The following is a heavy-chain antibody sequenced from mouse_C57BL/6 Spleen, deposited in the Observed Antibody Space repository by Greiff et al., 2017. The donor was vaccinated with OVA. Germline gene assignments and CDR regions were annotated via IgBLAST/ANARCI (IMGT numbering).Heavy chain of an antibody. CDR1: GYSFTGYY. V-gene: IGHV1-42*01. J-gene: IGHJ4*01. Sequence: EVKLVESGPELVKPGASVKISCKASGYSFTGYYMNWVKQSPEKSLEWIGEINPSTGGTTYNQKFKAKATLTVDKSSSTAYMQLKSLTSEDSAVYYCARSGGYAMDYWGQGTSVTVSS. D-gene: IGHD1-1*02. CDR2: INPSTGGT. CDR3: ARSGGYAMDY.